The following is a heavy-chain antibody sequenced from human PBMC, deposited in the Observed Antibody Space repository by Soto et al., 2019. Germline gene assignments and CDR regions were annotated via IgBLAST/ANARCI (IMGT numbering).Heavy chain of an antibody. D-gene: IGHD3-3*01. CDR3: ARDGGYYDFWSGPGPYYYGMDV. CDR1: GFTFSSYA. V-gene: IGHV3-30-3*01. J-gene: IGHJ6*02. Sequence: PGGSLRLSCAASGFTFSSYAMHWVRQAPGKGLEWVAVISYDGSNKYYADSVKGRFTISRDNSKNTLYLQMNSLRAEDTAVYYCARDGGYYDFWSGPGPYYYGMDVWGQGTTVTVSS. CDR2: ISYDGSNK.